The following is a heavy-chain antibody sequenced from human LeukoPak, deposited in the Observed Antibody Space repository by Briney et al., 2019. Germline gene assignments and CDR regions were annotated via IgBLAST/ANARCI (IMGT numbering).Heavy chain of an antibody. CDR2: FSGSGGST. Sequence: GGSLRLSCATSGFTFNDHYLGWVRQAPGKGLEWVSTFSGSGGSTHYADSVKGRFTISRDNSKNTLYLQMNSLRAEDTAVYYCAKSGLNRFDYWGQGTLVTVSS. D-gene: IGHD2-15*01. CDR3: AKSGLNRFDY. V-gene: IGHV3-23*01. J-gene: IGHJ4*02. CDR1: GFTFNDHY.